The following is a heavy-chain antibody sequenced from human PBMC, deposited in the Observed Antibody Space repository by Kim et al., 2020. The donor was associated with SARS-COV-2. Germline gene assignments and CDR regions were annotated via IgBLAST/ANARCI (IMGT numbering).Heavy chain of an antibody. J-gene: IGHJ4*02. CDR2: ISGSGGST. Sequence: GGSLRLSCAASGFTFSSYAMSWVRQAPGKGLEWVSAISGSGGSTYYADSVKGRFTISRDNSKNTLYLQMNSLRAEDTAVYYCAKVNDSSGYYEAFDYWGQGTLVTVSS. V-gene: IGHV3-23*01. D-gene: IGHD3-22*01. CDR3: AKVNDSSGYYEAFDY. CDR1: GFTFSSYA.